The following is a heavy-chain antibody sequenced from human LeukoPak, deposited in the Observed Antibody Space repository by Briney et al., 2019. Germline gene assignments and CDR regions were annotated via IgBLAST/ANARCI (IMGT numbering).Heavy chain of an antibody. CDR1: GGSISSYY. D-gene: IGHD3-10*01. Sequence: SETLSLTCTVSGGSISSYYWSWIRQPPGKGREWIGYIYTSGSTNYNPSLKSRVTISVDTSKNQFSLKLSSVTAADTAVYYCARSITMVRGVMDYYYYYYMDVWGKGTTVTVSS. J-gene: IGHJ6*03. CDR3: ARSITMVRGVMDYYYYYYMDV. CDR2: IYTSGST. V-gene: IGHV4-4*09.